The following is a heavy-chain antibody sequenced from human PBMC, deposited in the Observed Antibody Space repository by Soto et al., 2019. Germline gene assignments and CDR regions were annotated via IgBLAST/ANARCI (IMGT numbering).Heavy chain of an antibody. CDR1: GFSFSSFA. Sequence: PPGGSLRLSCAASGFSFSSFAMHWVRQAPGKGLEWVAVISYDGSNKYYADSVKGRFTISRDNSKNTLYLQMNSLRAEDTAVYYCASVLDYWGQGALVTVSS. D-gene: IGHD2-8*01. CDR2: ISYDGSNK. J-gene: IGHJ4*02. V-gene: IGHV3-30-3*01. CDR3: ASVLDY.